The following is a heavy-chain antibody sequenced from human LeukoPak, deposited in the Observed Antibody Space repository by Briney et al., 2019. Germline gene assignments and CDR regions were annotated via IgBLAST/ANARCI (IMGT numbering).Heavy chain of an antibody. V-gene: IGHV4-61*02. CDR2: INTSGTT. CDR3: ARVQQLVHLYQYYYLDV. Sequence: SQTLSLTCTVSGASISSGSNSWGWIRQPAGKGLEWIGRINTSGTTNYNPSLKSRVTMSIDTSKNQFSLKLSSVTAADTAVYYCARVQQLVHLYQYYYLDVWGKGTTVTVSS. D-gene: IGHD6-13*01. J-gene: IGHJ6*03. CDR1: GASISSGSNS.